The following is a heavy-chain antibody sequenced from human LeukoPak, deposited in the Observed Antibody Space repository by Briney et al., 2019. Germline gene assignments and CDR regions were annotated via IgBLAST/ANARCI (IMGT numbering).Heavy chain of an antibody. D-gene: IGHD1-7*01. CDR1: GFTFSSYS. J-gene: IGHJ4*02. CDR3: ARMNYVSTGWGAPFDY. V-gene: IGHV3-21*01. CDR2: ISSSSSYI. Sequence: GGSLRLSCAASGFTFSSYSMNWVRQAPGKGLEWVSSISSSSSYIYYADSVKGRFTISRDNAKNSLYLQMNSLRAEDTAVYYCARMNYVSTGWGAPFDYWGQGTLVTVSS.